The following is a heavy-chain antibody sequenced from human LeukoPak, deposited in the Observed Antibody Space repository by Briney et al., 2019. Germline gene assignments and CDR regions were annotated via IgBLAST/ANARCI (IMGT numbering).Heavy chain of an antibody. Sequence: PSETLSLTCTVSGGSISSGGYYWSWIRQPPGKGLEWIGEINHSGSTNYNPSLKSRVTISVDTSKNQFSLKLSSVTAADTAVYYCASDGGPSNYYYGMDVWGQGTTVTVSS. J-gene: IGHJ6*02. CDR2: INHSGST. D-gene: IGHD4-23*01. CDR1: GGSISSGGYY. CDR3: ASDGGPSNYYYGMDV. V-gene: IGHV4-39*07.